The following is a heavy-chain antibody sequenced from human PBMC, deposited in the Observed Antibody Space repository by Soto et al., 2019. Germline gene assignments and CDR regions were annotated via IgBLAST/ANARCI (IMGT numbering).Heavy chain of an antibody. CDR2: ISHSGST. J-gene: IGHJ4*02. D-gene: IGHD6-19*01. V-gene: IGHV4-34*01. CDR3: AQHNGWSFDS. Sequence: SETLSLTCAVYGGSFSGHYWSWIRQPPGEGLEWIGEISHSGSTQYNPSLRSRVSMSVDPSKNQVSLRLASVTAADTAVYHRAQHNGWSFDSWGQGTLVTVSS. CDR1: GGSFSGHY.